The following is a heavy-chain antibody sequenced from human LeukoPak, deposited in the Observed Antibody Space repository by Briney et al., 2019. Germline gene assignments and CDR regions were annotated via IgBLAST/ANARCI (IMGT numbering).Heavy chain of an antibody. Sequence: SETLSLTCTVSGDSMTDYYWSWIRQPPGKGLDSMGYIYSSGSTNYNPSLKSRVTISIDTSKNHFSLKLISVTAADTAVYYCARGAPIVVVPAALTYFDYWGQGALVTVSS. D-gene: IGHD2-2*01. V-gene: IGHV4-59*01. J-gene: IGHJ4*02. CDR3: ARGAPIVVVPAALTYFDY. CDR2: IYSSGST. CDR1: GDSMTDYY.